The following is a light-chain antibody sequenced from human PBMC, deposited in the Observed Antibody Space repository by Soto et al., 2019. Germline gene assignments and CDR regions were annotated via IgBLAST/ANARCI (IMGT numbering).Light chain of an antibody. Sequence: QSALTQSPSASASLGASVKLTCTLSSGHSSFAIAWHQQQPEKGPRYLMKINSDGSHTKGDGIPDRFSGSGSGAERYLIISRLQSEDEADYYCQTWGTGIVFGGGTKLTVL. V-gene: IGLV4-69*01. J-gene: IGLJ2*01. CDR3: QTWGTGIV. CDR1: SGHSSFA. CDR2: INSDGSH.